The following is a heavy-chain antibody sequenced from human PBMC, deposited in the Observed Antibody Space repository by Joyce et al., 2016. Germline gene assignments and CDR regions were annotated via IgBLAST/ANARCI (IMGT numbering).Heavy chain of an antibody. CDR3: ARQVVATDDRGDYFDY. V-gene: IGHV1-18*04. CDR1: GYTFTSYA. J-gene: IGHJ4*02. D-gene: IGHD2-15*01. Sequence: QVQLVQSGADVKKPGASVKVSCQTSGYTFTSYAGSWLRLAPGQGLEWMGWVSGKKRDTRYSQKFQGRVIMTTDTSTSMASMELRSLNSDDTGVYYCARQVVATDDRGDYFDYWGQGTLVIVSS. CDR2: VSGKKRDT.